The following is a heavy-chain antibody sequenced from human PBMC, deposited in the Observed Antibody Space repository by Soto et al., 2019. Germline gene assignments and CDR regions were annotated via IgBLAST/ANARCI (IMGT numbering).Heavy chain of an antibody. CDR3: TTESLYCSSTSCYYDAFDI. CDR2: IKSKTDGGTT. CDR1: GFTFSNAW. Sequence: EVQLVESGGGLVKPGGSLRLSCAASGFTFSNAWMSWVRQAPGKGLEWVGRIKSKTDGGTTDYAAPVKGRFTISRDDSKNTLYLQMNSLKTEDTAVYYCTTESLYCSSTSCYYDAFDIWGQGTMVTVSS. V-gene: IGHV3-15*01. D-gene: IGHD2-2*01. J-gene: IGHJ3*02.